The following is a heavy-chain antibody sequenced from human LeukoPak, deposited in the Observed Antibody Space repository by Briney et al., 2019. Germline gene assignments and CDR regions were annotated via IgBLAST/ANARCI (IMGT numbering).Heavy chain of an antibody. J-gene: IGHJ5*02. CDR2: IYPGDSDT. D-gene: IGHD3-3*01. CDR1: GYSFTSYW. CDR3: ARSGGPTDFWSGYSIYNWFDP. V-gene: IGHV5-51*01. Sequence: GESLQISCQGSGYSFTSYWIGWVRQMPGKGLEWMGIIYPGDSDTRYSPSFQGQVTISADKSISTAYLQWSSLKASDTAMYYCARSGGPTDFWSGYSIYNWFDPWGQGTLVTVSS.